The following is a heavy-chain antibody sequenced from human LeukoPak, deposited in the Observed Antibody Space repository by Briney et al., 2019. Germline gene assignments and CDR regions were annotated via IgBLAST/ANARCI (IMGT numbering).Heavy chain of an antibody. Sequence: ASVKVSCKASGYTFTGYYLHWVRQAPGQGLEWMGWINPHSGVTTFPQKFQGRVTMTMDTSISTTYMELNRLRSDETAVYYCARDQVAATSAHNFDYWGQGTLVTVSS. CDR3: ARDQVAATSAHNFDY. V-gene: IGHV1-2*02. D-gene: IGHD1-26*01. J-gene: IGHJ4*02. CDR2: INPHSGVT. CDR1: GYTFTGYY.